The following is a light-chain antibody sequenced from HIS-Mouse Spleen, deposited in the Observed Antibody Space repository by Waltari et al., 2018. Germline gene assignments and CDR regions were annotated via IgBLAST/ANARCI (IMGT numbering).Light chain of an antibody. CDR3: CSYAGSSTDVV. CDR2: EGS. J-gene: IGLJ2*01. CDR1: SSDVGSYHL. V-gene: IGLV2-23*01. Sequence: QSALTQSASVSGSPGQSITISCTGTSSDVGSYHLVSWYQQHPGKAPKLMIYEGSKRPSGVSNRFSGSKSGNTASLTISGLQAEDEADYYCCSYAGSSTDVVFGGGTKLTVL.